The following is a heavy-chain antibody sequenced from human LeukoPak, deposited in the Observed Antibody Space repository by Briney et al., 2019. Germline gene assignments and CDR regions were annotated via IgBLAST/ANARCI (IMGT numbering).Heavy chain of an antibody. V-gene: IGHV1-2*02. CDR1: GYTFTGYY. CDR3: AKVPWILLWTHYFDS. Sequence: ASVKVSCKASGYTFTGYYMHWVRQAPGQGLEWMGWINPNSGGTNYAQKFQGRVTMTRDTSISTAYMELSRLRSDDTAVYYCAKVPWILLWTHYFDSWGQGTLVTVSS. CDR2: INPNSGGT. D-gene: IGHD5-18*01. J-gene: IGHJ4*02.